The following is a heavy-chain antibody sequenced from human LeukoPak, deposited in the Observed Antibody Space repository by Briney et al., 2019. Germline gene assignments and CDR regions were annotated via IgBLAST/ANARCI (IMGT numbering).Heavy chain of an antibody. Sequence: ASVKVSCKASGYTFTSYGISWVRQAPGQGLEWMGWISAYNGNTNYAQKLQGRVTMATDTSTSTAYMELRSLRSDDTAVYYCASSSIAARPRWFDPWGQGTLVTVSS. D-gene: IGHD6-6*01. J-gene: IGHJ5*02. V-gene: IGHV1-18*01. CDR1: GYTFTSYG. CDR2: ISAYNGNT. CDR3: ASSSIAARPRWFDP.